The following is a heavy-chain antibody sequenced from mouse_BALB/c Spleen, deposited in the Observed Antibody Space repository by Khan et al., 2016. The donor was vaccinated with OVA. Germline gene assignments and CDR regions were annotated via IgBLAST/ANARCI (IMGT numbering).Heavy chain of an antibody. CDR2: IDPANGNT. CDR3: ARDYWDVFAY. D-gene: IGHD4-1*01. Sequence: EVQLKQSGTELVKPGASVKLSCTASGFNIKDTYMHWVKQRPEQGLDWIGRIDPANGNTKSDPKFQGKATITADTSSNTAYLQLSSLTSEDTVVYYCARDYWDVFAYWGQGTLVTVSA. CDR1: GFNIKDTY. J-gene: IGHJ3*01. V-gene: IGHV14-3*02.